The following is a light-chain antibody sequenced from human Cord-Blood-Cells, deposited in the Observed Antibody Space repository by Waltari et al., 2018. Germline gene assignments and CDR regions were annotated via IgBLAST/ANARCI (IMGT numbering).Light chain of an antibody. CDR2: GAA. J-gene: IGKJ1*01. Sequence: EIGMTQSPAHASVSPGESATRSCRASQSVSSNLARYQQKPCQAPSPLIYGAATRATGIPARFSGSGSGKEFTLTISSLQSEDFAVYSCQQYNNWPPWTFGQGTKVEIK. CDR1: QSVSSN. V-gene: IGKV3-15*01. CDR3: QQYNNWPPWT.